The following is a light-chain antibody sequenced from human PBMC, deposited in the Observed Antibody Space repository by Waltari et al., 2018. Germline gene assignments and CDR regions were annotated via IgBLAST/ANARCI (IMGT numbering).Light chain of an antibody. CDR3: CSYAGDYTLV. CDR1: RRDVGAYNH. J-gene: IGLJ2*01. CDR2: EVT. V-gene: IGLV2-11*01. Sequence: QSALTQPRSVSGAPGQSVTISFAGTRRDVGAYNHVSWYQRSPGTAPKLLIFEVTYRPSGLPYGFAAAKSGNTASPTSPGLRAEDEAHYYCCSYAGDYTLVFRGATKWTAL.